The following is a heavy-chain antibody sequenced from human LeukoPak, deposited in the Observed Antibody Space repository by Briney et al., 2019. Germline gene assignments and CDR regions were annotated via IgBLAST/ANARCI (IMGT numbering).Heavy chain of an antibody. D-gene: IGHD6-13*01. Sequence: SETLSLTCAVCGGSLSGYYWNWIRQPPGKGLEWIGEINHSGSTNYNPSLKSRVTISVDTSQKQSSLRLSSVTAADTAVYYCARGRYLTTWGGAAAGFLDYWGQGTLVTVST. J-gene: IGHJ4*02. CDR3: ARGRYLTTWGGAAAGFLDY. CDR1: GGSLSGYY. V-gene: IGHV4-34*01. CDR2: INHSGST.